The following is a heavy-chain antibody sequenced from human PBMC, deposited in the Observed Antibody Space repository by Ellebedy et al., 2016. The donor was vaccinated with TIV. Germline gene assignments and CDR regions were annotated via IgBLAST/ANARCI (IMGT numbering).Heavy chain of an antibody. J-gene: IGHJ4*02. V-gene: IGHV3-48*01. Sequence: GGSLRLSCAASGFTLNNYWMTWVRQAPGKGLEWLSYISHSSLTIHYADSVEGRFTISRDTSNHTVHLEMNSLRAEDTAIYYCARVDILRWYYFDSWGQGTLVTVSS. D-gene: IGHD3-9*01. CDR3: ARVDILRWYYFDS. CDR1: GFTLNNYW. CDR2: ISHSSLTI.